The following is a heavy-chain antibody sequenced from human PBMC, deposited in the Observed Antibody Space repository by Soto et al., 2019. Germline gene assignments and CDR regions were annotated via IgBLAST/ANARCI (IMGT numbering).Heavy chain of an antibody. Sequence: PVGSLRLSCAASGFTSCDYDMSWIRQAPGKGLEWVSYISRSGNTMYYGDYVKGRFTISRDNAENSVFLQMISLRAEDTAVYYCVREGRSSTSCNTGCAFDIWGQGTMVT. CDR2: ISRSGNTM. CDR3: VREGRSSTSCNTGCAFDI. V-gene: IGHV3-11*01. J-gene: IGHJ3*02. D-gene: IGHD2-2*02. CDR1: GFTSCDYD.